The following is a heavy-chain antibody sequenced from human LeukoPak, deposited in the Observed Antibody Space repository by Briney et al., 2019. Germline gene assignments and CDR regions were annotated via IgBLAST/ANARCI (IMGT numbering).Heavy chain of an antibody. D-gene: IGHD5-18*01. CDR3: ARDSLNNYYYYYYMDV. CDR1: GYTFTSYD. Sequence: ASVKVSCKASGYTFTSYDINWVRQATGQGLEWMGGMNPNSGNTGYAQKFQGRVTMTRNTSISTAYMELSSLRSEDTAVYYCARDSLNNYYYYYYMDVWGKGTTVTVSS. V-gene: IGHV1-8*01. CDR2: MNPNSGNT. J-gene: IGHJ6*03.